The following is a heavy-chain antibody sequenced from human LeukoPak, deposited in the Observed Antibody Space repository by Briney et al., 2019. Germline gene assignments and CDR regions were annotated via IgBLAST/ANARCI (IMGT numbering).Heavy chain of an antibody. J-gene: IGHJ4*02. CDR3: ASGQFLVSNDY. CDR1: GASTTSYY. D-gene: IGHD5/OR15-5a*01. Sequence: PSETLSLTCSVSGASTTSYYWNWIRQAPGKGLEWIGYFYYTGSTNYNPSLKSRVTISVDTSKNQFSLRLSSVTAADTAVYYCASGQFLVSNDYWGQGILVTVSS. V-gene: IGHV4-59*01. CDR2: FYYTGST.